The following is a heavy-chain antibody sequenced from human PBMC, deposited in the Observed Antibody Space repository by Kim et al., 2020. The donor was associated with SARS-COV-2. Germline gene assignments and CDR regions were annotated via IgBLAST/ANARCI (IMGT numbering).Heavy chain of an antibody. J-gene: IGHJ3*02. V-gene: IGHV3-53*01. CDR2: T. CDR3: ARAPGPDAFDI. Sequence: TYYTDSLKGRLTISRDNSKNTLYLQMNSLSAEDSAVYYCARAPGPDAFDIWGQGTMVTVSS.